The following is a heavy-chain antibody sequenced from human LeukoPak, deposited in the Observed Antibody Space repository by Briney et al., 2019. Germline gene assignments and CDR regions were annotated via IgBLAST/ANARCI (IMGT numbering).Heavy chain of an antibody. V-gene: IGHV4-38-2*02. D-gene: IGHD3-3*01. CDR3: ARDSDRYYDFWSGLIGNGIDY. J-gene: IGHJ4*02. CDR1: GYSISSGYY. Sequence: SETLSLTCTVSGYSISSGYYWGWIRQPPGKGLEWIGSIYHSGSTYYNPSLKSRVTISVDTSKNQFSLKLSSVTAADTAVYYCARDSDRYYDFWSGLIGNGIDYWGQGTLVTVSS. CDR2: IYHSGST.